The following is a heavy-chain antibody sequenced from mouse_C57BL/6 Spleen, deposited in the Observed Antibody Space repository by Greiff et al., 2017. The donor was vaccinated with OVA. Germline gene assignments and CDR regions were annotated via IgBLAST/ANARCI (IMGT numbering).Heavy chain of an antibody. Sequence: VQLQQSGPGLVQPSQSLSITCTVSGFSLTSYGVHWVRQSPGKGLEWLGVIWRGGSTDYNAAFMSRLSITKDTSKSQVFFKMNSLQADDTAIYYCAKETAQATYSLDYWGQGTTLTVSS. CDR3: AKETAQATYSLDY. V-gene: IGHV2-5*01. CDR2: IWRGGST. J-gene: IGHJ2*01. CDR1: GFSLTSYG. D-gene: IGHD3-2*02.